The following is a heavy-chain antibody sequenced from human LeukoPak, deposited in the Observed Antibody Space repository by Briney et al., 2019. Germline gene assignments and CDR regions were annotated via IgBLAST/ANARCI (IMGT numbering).Heavy chain of an antibody. CDR2: INPSGGST. J-gene: IGHJ4*02. CDR1: GYTFTRYF. D-gene: IGHD4-17*01. CDR3: ARRWRYGDYNMNYFDY. V-gene: IGHV1-46*01. Sequence: GASVKVSCMACGYTFTRYFMHWVDPAPRQGLAWMEIINPSGGSTSYEHKIQGRVTMIRDTATSTVYMELSSLRSEDTAVYYCARRWRYGDYNMNYFDYWGQGTLVTVSS.